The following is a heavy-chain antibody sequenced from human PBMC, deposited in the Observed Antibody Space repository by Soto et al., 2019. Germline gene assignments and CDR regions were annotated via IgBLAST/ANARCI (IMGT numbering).Heavy chain of an antibody. CDR2: INAGNGNT. Sequence: ASVKVSCKASGYTFTSYAMHWVRQAPGQRLEWMGWINAGNGNTKYAQKVQDRVTLTIDTLTSTAFMELRSLRSDDTAVYYCARDLEPGYNYAVESFDIWGRGTMVTVSS. CDR3: ARDLEPGYNYAVESFDI. J-gene: IGHJ3*02. D-gene: IGHD5-18*01. V-gene: IGHV1-3*01. CDR1: GYTFTSYA.